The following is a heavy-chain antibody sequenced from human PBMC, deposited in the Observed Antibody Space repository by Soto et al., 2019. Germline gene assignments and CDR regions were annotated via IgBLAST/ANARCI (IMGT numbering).Heavy chain of an antibody. D-gene: IGHD3-9*01. V-gene: IGHV1-18*01. CDR2: ISAYNGNT. CDR3: ARLGYYDILTGYSPRVGDY. CDR1: GYTFTSYG. J-gene: IGHJ4*02. Sequence: GASVKVSCKASGYTFTSYGISWVRQAPGQGLEWMGWISAYNGNTNYAQKHQGRVTMTTDTSTSTAYMELRSLRSDDTAVYFCARLGYYDILTGYSPRVGDYWGQGTQVTVSS.